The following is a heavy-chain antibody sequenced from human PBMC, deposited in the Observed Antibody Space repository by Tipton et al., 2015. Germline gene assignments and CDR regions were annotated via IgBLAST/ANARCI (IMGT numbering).Heavy chain of an antibody. Sequence: TLSLTCDVSGYSVSSGYYWGWIRQPPGKGLEWIGSIFHRGDTNYNPSLKSRVTISLDTSKNQFSLKVSSVTAADTAMYYCVRARGRHGGLFDSWGQGTLVIVSS. D-gene: IGHD4-23*01. V-gene: IGHV4-38-2*01. CDR2: IFHRGDT. CDR1: GYSVSSGYY. J-gene: IGHJ4*02. CDR3: VRARGRHGGLFDS.